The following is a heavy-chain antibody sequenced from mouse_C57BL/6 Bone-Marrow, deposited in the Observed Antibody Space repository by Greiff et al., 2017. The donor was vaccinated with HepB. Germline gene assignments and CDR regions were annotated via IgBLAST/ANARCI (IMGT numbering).Heavy chain of an antibody. CDR3: ARNGDWYFDV. CDR1: GYTFTSYN. V-gene: IGHV1-12*01. Sequence: LQQSGAELVRPGASVKMSCKASGYTFTSYNMHWVKQTPRQGLEWIGAIYPGNGDTSYNQKFKGKATLTVDKSFSTAYMLLSRLTSEYSAVYFCARNGDWYFDVWGKGTTVTVSS. J-gene: IGHJ1*03. CDR2: IYPGNGDT.